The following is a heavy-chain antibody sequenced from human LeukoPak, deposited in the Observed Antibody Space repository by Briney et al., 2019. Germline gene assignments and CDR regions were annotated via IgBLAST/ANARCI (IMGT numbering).Heavy chain of an antibody. CDR2: IIPIFGTA. V-gene: IGHV1-69*01. Sequence: SVNVSCKSSVGTFSSYAISWGRQAPAPGLEWMGGIIPIFGTANYAQKFQGRVTITADESTSTAYMELSSLRSEDTAVYYCARSHEGYYYYMDVWGKGTTVTVSS. J-gene: IGHJ6*03. CDR3: ARSHEGYYYYMDV. CDR1: VGTFSSYA.